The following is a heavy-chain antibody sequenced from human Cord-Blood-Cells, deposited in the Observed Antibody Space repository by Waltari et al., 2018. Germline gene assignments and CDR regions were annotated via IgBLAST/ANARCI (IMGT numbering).Heavy chain of an antibody. V-gene: IGHV1-58*02. CDR2: IVVGSGNT. CDR1: GFTFTSSA. J-gene: IGHJ4*02. CDR3: AAAGSGSYYYFDY. Sequence: QLPLVQSGPEVKKPGTSVKVSCKASGFTFTSSAMQWVPPARGQRLEWIGWIVVGSGNTNYAQKFQERVTITRDMSTSTAYMELSSLRSEDTAVYYCAAAGSGSYYYFDYWGQGTLVTVSS. D-gene: IGHD3-10*01.